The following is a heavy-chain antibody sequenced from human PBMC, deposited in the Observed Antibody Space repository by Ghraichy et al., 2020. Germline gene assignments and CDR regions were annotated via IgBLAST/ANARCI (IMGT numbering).Heavy chain of an antibody. V-gene: IGHV3-30-3*01. CDR3: AREGGYCSSTSCYDYYYYYMDV. J-gene: IGHJ6*03. CDR1: GFTFSSYA. D-gene: IGHD2-2*01. CDR2: ISYDGSNK. Sequence: GGSLRLSCAASGFTFSSYAMHWVRQAPGKGLEWVAVISYDGSNKYYADSVKGRFTISRDNSKNTLYLQMNSLRAEDTAGYYCAREGGYCSSTSCYDYYYYYMDVWGKGTTVTVSS.